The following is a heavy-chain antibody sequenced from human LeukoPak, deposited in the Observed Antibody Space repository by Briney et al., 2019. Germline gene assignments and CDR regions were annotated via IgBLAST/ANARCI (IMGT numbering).Heavy chain of an antibody. D-gene: IGHD3-10*01. CDR2: ISWNSGSI. Sequence: GGSLRLSCAASGFTFDDYAMHWVRQAPGKGLEWVSGISWNSGSIGYADSVKGRFTISRDNAKNSLYLQMNRLRAEDTAVYFCAREAQGSGLPGLSRYYYMDVWGKGTTVTVSS. J-gene: IGHJ6*03. V-gene: IGHV3-9*01. CDR1: GFTFDDYA. CDR3: AREAQGSGLPGLSRYYYMDV.